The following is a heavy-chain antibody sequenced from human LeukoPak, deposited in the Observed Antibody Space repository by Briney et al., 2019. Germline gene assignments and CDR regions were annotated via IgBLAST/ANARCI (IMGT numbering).Heavy chain of an antibody. CDR3: KGRWGLTINNFDI. J-gene: IGHJ3*02. CDR1: GFTFSDTW. D-gene: IGHD3-9*01. Sequence: GGSLRLSCAASGFTFSDTWMHWVRQAPGEGLVWVSRIRSDGSDTRYAESVKGRFTISRDNAKNTLYLQMNSLRGEDTAVYCAKGRWGLTINNFDIWGQGTMVTVSS. V-gene: IGHV3-74*01. CDR2: IRSDGSDT.